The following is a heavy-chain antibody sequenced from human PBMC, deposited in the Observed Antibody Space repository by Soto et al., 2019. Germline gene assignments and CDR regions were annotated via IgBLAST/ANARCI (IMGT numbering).Heavy chain of an antibody. CDR3: ASTHRIAVAAPKLDAFDI. CDR2: IIPIFGTA. J-gene: IGHJ3*02. Sequence: QVQLVQSGAEVKKPGSSVKVSCKASGGTFSSYAISWVRQAPGQGLEWMGGIIPIFGTANYAQKFQGRVTITGDEYTSSAYMELSSLRSEDTAVYYCASTHRIAVAAPKLDAFDIWGQGTMVTVSS. D-gene: IGHD6-19*01. CDR1: GGTFSSYA. V-gene: IGHV1-69*12.